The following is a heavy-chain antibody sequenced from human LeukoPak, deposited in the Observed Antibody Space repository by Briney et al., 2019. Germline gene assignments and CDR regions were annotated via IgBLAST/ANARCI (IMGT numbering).Heavy chain of an antibody. V-gene: IGHV3-23*01. CDR2: IVNSGGST. CDR3: ATESIGRHYDY. Sequence: GGSLRLSCAASGFTFSSYAMSWVRQAPGKGLEWVSTIVNSGGSTYYADSVKGRFTISRDNAKNSLYLQMDSLRAEDTAVYYCATESIGRHYDYWGQGTLLTVSS. D-gene: IGHD3-3*02. J-gene: IGHJ4*02. CDR1: GFTFSSYA.